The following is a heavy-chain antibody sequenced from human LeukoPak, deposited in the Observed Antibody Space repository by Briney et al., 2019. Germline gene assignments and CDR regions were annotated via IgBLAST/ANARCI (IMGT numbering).Heavy chain of an antibody. D-gene: IGHD1-26*01. Sequence: GGSLRLSCAASGFTFNNYWMSWVRQAPGKGLEWVANIKQDGSEKYYVDSVKGRFTISRDNVKSSLYLQMNSLRVEDTAVYYCARLVVGAIDYWGQGTLVTVSS. CDR1: GFTFNNYW. V-gene: IGHV3-7*01. CDR3: ARLVVGAIDY. J-gene: IGHJ4*02. CDR2: IKQDGSEK.